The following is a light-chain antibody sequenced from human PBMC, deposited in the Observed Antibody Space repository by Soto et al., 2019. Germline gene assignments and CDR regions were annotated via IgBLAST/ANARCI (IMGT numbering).Light chain of an antibody. Sequence: QSVLTQPPSVSGAPGQRVTISCTGSSSNIGAGYDVHWYQQLPGTAPKLLIYGNSNRPSGVPDRCSGSKSGTSASLAITGLQAEDEADYYCQSYDSSLSGSSVFGTGTKVAVL. CDR3: QSYDSSLSGSSV. CDR1: SSNIGAGYD. V-gene: IGLV1-40*01. J-gene: IGLJ1*01. CDR2: GNS.